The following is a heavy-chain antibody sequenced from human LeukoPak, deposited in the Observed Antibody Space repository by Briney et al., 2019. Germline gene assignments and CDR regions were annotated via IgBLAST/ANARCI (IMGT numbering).Heavy chain of an antibody. D-gene: IGHD6-19*01. CDR2: ISYDGSNK. V-gene: IGHV3-30*04. CDR3: AGEGIAVAGTLSY. Sequence: GGSLRLSCAASGFTFSSYAMHWARQAPGKGLEWVAVISYDGSNKYYADSVKGRFTISRDNSKNTLYLQMNGLRAEDTAVYYCAGEGIAVAGTLSYWGQGTLVTVSS. CDR1: GFTFSSYA. J-gene: IGHJ4*02.